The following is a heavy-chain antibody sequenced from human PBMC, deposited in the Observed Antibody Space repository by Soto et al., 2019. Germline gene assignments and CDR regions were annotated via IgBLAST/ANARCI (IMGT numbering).Heavy chain of an antibody. V-gene: IGHV1-58*02. CDR1: GFDFGSFS. J-gene: IGHJ6*02. Sequence: SVKVSCKASGFDFGSFSIQFLRQTRGRGLEWIGWIVVVSGSTNYARQFQGRVAISRDMSSSTAYLDLYDLKSDDTAVYFCSADHPHMAMGWPVWGQGTTVTV. CDR2: IVVVSGST. D-gene: IGHD1-26*01. CDR3: SADHPHMAMGWPV.